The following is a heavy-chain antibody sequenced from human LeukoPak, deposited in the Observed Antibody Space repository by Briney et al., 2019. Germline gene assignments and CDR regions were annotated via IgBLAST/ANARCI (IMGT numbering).Heavy chain of an antibody. D-gene: IGHD3-10*01. CDR3: ARVRKLRTRGVMDPLDY. V-gene: IGHV3-7*01. Sequence: GGSLRLSWAASGFTFNYYWLTWVRQAPGKGLEWVANIQQDESEKYYVDSVKGRFIISRDNAKNSLYLQMNSLRAEDTAVYYCARVRKLRTRGVMDPLDYWGQGTLVTVSS. CDR2: IQQDESEK. J-gene: IGHJ4*02. CDR1: GFTFNYYW.